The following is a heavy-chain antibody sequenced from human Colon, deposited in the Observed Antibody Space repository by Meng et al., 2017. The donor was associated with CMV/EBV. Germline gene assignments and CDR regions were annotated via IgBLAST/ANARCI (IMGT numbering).Heavy chain of an antibody. D-gene: IGHD1-26*01. Sequence: ASVKVSCKTSGYYFNNYDINWVRRATGQGLEWVGWMNPKSGQSGYAGKFQGRVTITTDTSTTTAFLELSDLRSDDTAVYYCAREDGSYFHYWGQGTLVTVSS. CDR3: AREDGSYFHY. V-gene: IGHV1-8*03. CDR1: GYYFNNYD. CDR2: MNPKSGQS. J-gene: IGHJ4*02.